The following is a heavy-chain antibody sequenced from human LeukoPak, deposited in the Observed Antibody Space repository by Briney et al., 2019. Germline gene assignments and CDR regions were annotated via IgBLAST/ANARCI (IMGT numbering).Heavy chain of an antibody. J-gene: IGHJ4*02. CDR2: IYHSGST. Sequence: LQTLSLTCAVSGGSISSGGYSWSWIRQPPGKGLEWIGYIYHSGSTYYNPSLKSRVTISVDRSKNQFSLKLSSVTAADTAVYYCARATPQGIDYWGQGTLVTVSS. CDR1: GGSISSGGYS. V-gene: IGHV4-30-2*01. CDR3: ARATPQGIDY.